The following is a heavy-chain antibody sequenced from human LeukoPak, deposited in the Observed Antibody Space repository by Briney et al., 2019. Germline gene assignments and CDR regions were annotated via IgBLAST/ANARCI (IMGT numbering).Heavy chain of an antibody. CDR1: GYAITSHY. V-gene: IGHV1-46*01. Sequence: ASVNVSCKASGYAITSHYMHWMRQAPGQGLEWMGTIHPDGETTTYAQNFQGRVTMTRDTSTGTFYMDLSSLRSEDTALYFCAREAIAAGKNFDYWGQGTQVTVSS. J-gene: IGHJ4*02. CDR2: IHPDGETT. CDR3: AREAIAAGKNFDY. D-gene: IGHD6-25*01.